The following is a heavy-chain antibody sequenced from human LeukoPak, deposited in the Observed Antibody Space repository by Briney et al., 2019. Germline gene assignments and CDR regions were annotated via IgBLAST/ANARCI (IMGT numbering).Heavy chain of an antibody. CDR1: GGSISSTNW. CDR2: VHLSGRT. V-gene: IGHV4-4*02. CDR3: AREGGPYRPLDY. J-gene: IGHJ4*02. Sequence: SETLSLTCGVSGGSISSTNWWTWVRQPPGEGLEWIGEVHLSGRTNFNPSLESRVTMSVDMSENHISLKLTSVTAADTAVYYCAREGGPYRPLDYSGQGTLVTVSS.